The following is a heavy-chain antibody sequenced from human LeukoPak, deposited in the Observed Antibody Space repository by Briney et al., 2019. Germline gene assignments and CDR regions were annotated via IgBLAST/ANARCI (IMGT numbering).Heavy chain of an antibody. CDR1: GFTFTSYA. V-gene: IGHV3-30*18. CDR2: ISYDGSNK. D-gene: IGHD6-13*01. Sequence: GGSLRLSCAASGFTFTSYAVSWVRQAPGKGLEWVAVISYDGSNKYYADSVKGRFTISRDNSKNTLYLQMNSLRAEDTAVYYCAKDMSSSWRFFDYWGQGTLVTVSS. CDR3: AKDMSSSWRFFDY. J-gene: IGHJ4*02.